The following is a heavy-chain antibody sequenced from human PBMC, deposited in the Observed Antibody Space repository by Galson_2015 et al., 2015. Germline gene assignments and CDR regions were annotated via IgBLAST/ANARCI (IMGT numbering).Heavy chain of an antibody. CDR1: GYSFTGYW. CDR2: IYPGDSDT. CDR3: ARLGGYCSNNVCVFDY. D-gene: IGHD2-2*01. J-gene: IGHJ4*02. Sequence: QSGAEVKKPGESLTISCKASGYSFTGYWIGWVRQMPGKGLEWMGFIYPGDSDTRYSPSFQGQVTMSADKSISTAYLQWSSLKASDTAIYYCARLGGYCSNNVCVFDYWGQGTLVTVSS. V-gene: IGHV5-51*01.